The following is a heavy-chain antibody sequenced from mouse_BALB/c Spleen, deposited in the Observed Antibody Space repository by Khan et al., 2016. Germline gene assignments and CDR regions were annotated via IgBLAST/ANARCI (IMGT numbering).Heavy chain of an antibody. J-gene: IGHJ2*01. D-gene: IGHD2-3*01. CDR2: FNPNTGYT. CDR1: GYTFTSYT. CDR3: GRIYDGYFDF. Sequence: QVQLQQSGAELARPGASAKMSCKASGYTFTSYTIHWLKQRPGQGLEWIGYFNPNTGYTSYNQKFKDKATLTADKSSSTTYIQLSSLTMEDSAIYFCGRIYDGYFDFWGQGTTLTVSS. V-gene: IGHV1-4*01.